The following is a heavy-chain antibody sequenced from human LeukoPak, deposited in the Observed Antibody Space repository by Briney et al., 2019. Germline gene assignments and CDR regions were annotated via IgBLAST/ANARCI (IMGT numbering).Heavy chain of an antibody. J-gene: IGHJ3*02. V-gene: IGHV4-38-2*02. CDR3: ATDYYDSSGYASSGAFDI. Sequence: PSETLSLTCTVSGYSISSGYYWGWIRQSPGKGLEWIGSIYHSGSTNYNPSLKGRVTISVDTSKNQFSLKLSSVTAADTAVYYCATDYYDSSGYASSGAFDIWGQGTMVTVSS. CDR2: IYHSGST. CDR1: GYSISSGYY. D-gene: IGHD3-22*01.